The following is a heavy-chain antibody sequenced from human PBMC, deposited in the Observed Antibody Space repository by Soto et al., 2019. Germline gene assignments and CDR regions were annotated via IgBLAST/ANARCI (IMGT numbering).Heavy chain of an antibody. CDR1: GDSISSYD. V-gene: IGHV4-59*01. J-gene: IGHJ5*02. CDR2: FYYSGNT. Sequence: PSETLSLTCTVSGDSISSYDWTWIRQPPGKGLEWIGYFYYSGNTKYNPSLKSRVTISIDTSKNQFSLKLSSVTAADTAVYYCARVDLQKFYNWFDPRGQGTLVTVSS. CDR3: ARVDLQKFYNWFDP. D-gene: IGHD4-4*01.